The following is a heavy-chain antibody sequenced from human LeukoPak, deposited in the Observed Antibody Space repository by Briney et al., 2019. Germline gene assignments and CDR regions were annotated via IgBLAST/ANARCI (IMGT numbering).Heavy chain of an antibody. CDR1: GFTFSSYS. CDR2: ISSSSSTI. CDR3: ARDRWPRGSSSGLKFDY. V-gene: IGHV3-48*02. J-gene: IGHJ4*02. D-gene: IGHD6-19*01. Sequence: PGGSLRLSCAASGFTFSSYSMNWVRQAPGKGLEWVSYISSSSSTIYYADSVKGRFTISRDNAKNSLYLQMNSPRDEDTAVYYCARDRWPRGSSSGLKFDYWGQGTLVTVSS.